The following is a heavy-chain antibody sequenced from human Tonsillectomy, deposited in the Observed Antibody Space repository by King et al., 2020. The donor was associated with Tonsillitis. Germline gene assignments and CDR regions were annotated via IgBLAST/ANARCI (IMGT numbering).Heavy chain of an antibody. CDR2: INPNRGGT. V-gene: IGHV1-2*02. CDR3: ARGDNSGWYDS. J-gene: IGHJ5*01. D-gene: IGHD6-19*01. Sequence: QLVQSGAEVKKPGASVKVSCKASGFTFTGYYMHWVRQAPGQGLEWMGWINPNRGGTNYAQKFQGRVTMTRATSISTAYMALSRLRSDDTAVYYCARGDNSGWYDSWGQGTLVTVSS. CDR1: GFTFTGYY.